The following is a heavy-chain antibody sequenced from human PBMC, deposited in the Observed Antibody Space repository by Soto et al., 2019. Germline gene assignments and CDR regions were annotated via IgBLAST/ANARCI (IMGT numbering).Heavy chain of an antibody. V-gene: IGHV4-31*03. D-gene: IGHD6-13*01. CDR2: IFHSGST. CDR1: GGSITSGGFS. Sequence: QVQLQESGPGLVKPSQTLSLTCSVSGGSITSGGFSWSWIRQHPGKGLEWIAYIFHSGSTDYNPSLKSGVIISADTSKNQFSLKLTSVTAADTAVYYCVRGGIAGNWFDPWGQGTLVTVSS. CDR3: VRGGIAGNWFDP. J-gene: IGHJ5*02.